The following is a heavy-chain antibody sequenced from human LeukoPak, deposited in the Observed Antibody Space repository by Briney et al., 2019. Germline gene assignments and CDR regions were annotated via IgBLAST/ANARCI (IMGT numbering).Heavy chain of an antibody. CDR2: MNPNSGNT. D-gene: IGHD1-1*01. CDR1: GYTFTSYY. J-gene: IGHJ4*02. V-gene: IGHV1-8*02. Sequence: ASVKVSCKASGYTFTSYYMHWVRQAPGQGLEWMGWMNPNSGNTGYAQKFQGRVTMTRNTSISTAYMELSSLRSEDTAVYYCATRVSGRYVTLNWNEEDFWGQGTLVTVSS. CDR3: ATRVSGRYVTLNWNEEDF.